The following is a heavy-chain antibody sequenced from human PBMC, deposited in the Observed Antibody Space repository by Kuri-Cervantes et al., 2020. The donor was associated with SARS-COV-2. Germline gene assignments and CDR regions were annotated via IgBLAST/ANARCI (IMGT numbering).Heavy chain of an antibody. J-gene: IGHJ3*02. V-gene: IGHV4-39*01. CDR3: ARLSPPKDAFDI. CDR2: IYYSGST. D-gene: IGHD3-16*02. CDR1: GGSISSSSYY. Sequence: SETLSLTCTVSGGSISSSSYYWGWIRQPPGKGLEWIGSIYYSGSTYYNPSLKSRVTISVDTSKNQFSLKLSSVTAADTAVYYCARLSPPKDAFDIWGLGTMVTVSS.